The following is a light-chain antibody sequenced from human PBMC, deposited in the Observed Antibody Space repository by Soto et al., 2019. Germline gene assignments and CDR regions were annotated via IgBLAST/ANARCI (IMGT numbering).Light chain of an antibody. CDR2: GAS. J-gene: IGKJ5*01. CDR3: QQYGSSLIT. Sequence: VLTQSPGTLSVSPLEIATLSFRASQSVGTNLAWYQQRPGQAPRLLIYGASSRATGIPDRFSGSGSGTDFTLTISRLEPEDFAVYYCQQYGSSLITFGQGTRLEIK. V-gene: IGKV3-20*01. CDR1: QSVGTN.